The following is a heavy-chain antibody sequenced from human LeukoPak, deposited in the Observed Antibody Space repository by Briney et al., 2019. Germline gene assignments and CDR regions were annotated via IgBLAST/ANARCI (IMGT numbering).Heavy chain of an antibody. Sequence: SETLSLTCTVSGGSITSGDYYWSWIRQPPGKGLEWIGYIHYSGITYYNPSLRSRVTISGDTSKNQFSLRLTSVIAADTAVYYCARDAYCAGGSCPGAWFDPWGQGTLVTVSS. CDR2: IHYSGIT. CDR3: ARDAYCAGGSCPGAWFDP. J-gene: IGHJ5*02. V-gene: IGHV4-30-4*01. CDR1: GGSITSGDYY. D-gene: IGHD2-15*01.